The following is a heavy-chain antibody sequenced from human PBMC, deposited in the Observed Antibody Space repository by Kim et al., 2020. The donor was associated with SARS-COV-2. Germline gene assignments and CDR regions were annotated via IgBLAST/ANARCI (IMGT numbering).Heavy chain of an antibody. CDR1: GYTFTSYG. CDR2: ISAYNGNT. CDR3: ARERPTNYDILTGYYNLRGNDAFDI. D-gene: IGHD3-9*01. V-gene: IGHV1-18*01. Sequence: ASVKVSCKASGYTFTSYGISWVRQAPGQGLEWMGWISAYNGNTNYAQKLQGRVTMTTDTSTSTAYMELRSLRSDDTAVYYCARERPTNYDILTGYYNLRGNDAFDIWGQGTMVTVSS. J-gene: IGHJ3*02.